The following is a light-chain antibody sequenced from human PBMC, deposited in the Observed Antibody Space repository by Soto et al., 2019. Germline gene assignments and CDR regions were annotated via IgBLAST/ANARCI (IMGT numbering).Light chain of an antibody. Sequence: QSVLTQPASVSGSPGQSITISCTGTSSDVGGYYYVSWYQHHPGKAPKLMIYEVSNRPSGVSNRFSGSKSGNTASLTISGLQAEDEADYYCSSYTSSSTHVVFGGGTKLTVL. V-gene: IGLV2-14*01. CDR2: EVS. CDR1: SSDVGGYYY. J-gene: IGLJ2*01. CDR3: SSYTSSSTHVV.